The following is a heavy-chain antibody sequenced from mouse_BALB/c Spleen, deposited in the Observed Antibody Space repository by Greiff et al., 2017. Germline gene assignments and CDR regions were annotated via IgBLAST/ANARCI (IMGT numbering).Heavy chain of an antibody. V-gene: IGHV1-80*01. CDR1: GYAFSSYW. J-gene: IGHJ4*01. Sequence: VQLQQSGAELVRPGSSVKISCKASGYAFSSYWMNWVKQRPGQGLEWIGQIYPGDGDTNYNGKFKGKATLTADKSSSTAYMQLSSLTSEDSAVYFCVREEIHIWYYVMDSWGEGDSLTVSS. CDR3: VREEIHIWYYVMDS. CDR2: IYPGDGDT.